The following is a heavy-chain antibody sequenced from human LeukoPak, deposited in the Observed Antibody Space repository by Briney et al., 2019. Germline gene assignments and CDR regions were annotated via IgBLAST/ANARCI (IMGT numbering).Heavy chain of an antibody. CDR2: ISSSSSYI. Sequence: GGSLRLSCAAPGFTFSSYSMNWVRQAPGKGLEWVSSISSSSSYIYYADSVKGRFTISRDNAKNSLYLQMNSLRAEDTAVYYCARFRYCSSTSCSAGFDYWGQGTLVTVSS. V-gene: IGHV3-21*01. J-gene: IGHJ4*02. CDR3: ARFRYCSSTSCSAGFDY. D-gene: IGHD2-2*01. CDR1: GFTFSSYS.